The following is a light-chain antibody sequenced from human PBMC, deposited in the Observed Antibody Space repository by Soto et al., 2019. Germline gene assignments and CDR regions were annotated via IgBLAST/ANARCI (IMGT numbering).Light chain of an antibody. CDR1: RSITNW. J-gene: IGKJ2*01. V-gene: IGKV1-5*01. Sequence: IQMTQSPSTLSASVGDKVTITCRASRSITNWLAWYQQRPGKAPKLLISDASTLQSGVPSRFSGSGSGTEFTLTISSLQPDDFATYYGQQYQNYSPYTFGQGTKLEI. CDR3: QQYQNYSPYT. CDR2: DAS.